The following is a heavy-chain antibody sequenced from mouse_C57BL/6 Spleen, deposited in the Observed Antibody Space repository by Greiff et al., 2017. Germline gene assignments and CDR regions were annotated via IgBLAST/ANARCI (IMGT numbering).Heavy chain of an antibody. CDR1: GYTFTEYT. D-gene: IGHD2-3*01. CDR3: ERHEGGYDGYLAWFAY. Sequence: VKLMESGAELVKPGASVKLSCKASGYTFTEYTIHWVKQRSGQGLEWIGWFYPGSGSIKYNEKFKDKATLTADKSSSTVYMELSRLTSEDSAVYFCERHEGGYDGYLAWFAYWGQGTLVTVSA. J-gene: IGHJ3*01. CDR2: FYPGSGSI. V-gene: IGHV1-62-2*01.